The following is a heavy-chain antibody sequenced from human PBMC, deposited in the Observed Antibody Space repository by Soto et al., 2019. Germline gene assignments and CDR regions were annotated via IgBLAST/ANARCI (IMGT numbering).Heavy chain of an antibody. V-gene: IGHV4-59*01. D-gene: IGHD3-22*01. Sequence: SETLSLTCTVSGGSISSYYWSWIRQPPGKGLEWIGYIYYSGSTNYNPSLKSRVTISVDTSKNQFSLKLGSVTAADTAVYYCARRPDDSSGYHNWFDPWGQGTLVTVSS. J-gene: IGHJ5*02. CDR3: ARRPDDSSGYHNWFDP. CDR2: IYYSGST. CDR1: GGSISSYY.